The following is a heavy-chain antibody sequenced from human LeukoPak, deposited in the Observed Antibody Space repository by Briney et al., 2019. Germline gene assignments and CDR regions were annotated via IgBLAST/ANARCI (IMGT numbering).Heavy chain of an antibody. CDR2: IYTSGST. CDR1: GGSISSYY. D-gene: IGHD6-13*01. Sequence: SETLSLTCTVSGGSISSYYWSWIRQPAGKGLEWIGRIYTSGSTNYNPSLKSRVTMSVDTSKNQFSLKLSSVTAADTAVYYCARDGYSSSWKASDIWGQGTMVTVSS. CDR3: ARDGYSSSWKASDI. V-gene: IGHV4-4*07. J-gene: IGHJ3*02.